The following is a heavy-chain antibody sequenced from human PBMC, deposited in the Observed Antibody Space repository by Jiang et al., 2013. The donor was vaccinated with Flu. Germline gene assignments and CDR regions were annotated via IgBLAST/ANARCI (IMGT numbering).Heavy chain of an antibody. CDR3: AKGSWITGTTGDFDY. CDR2: ISWNSGSI. Sequence: QLLESGGGLVQPGRSLRLSCAASGFTFDDYAMHWVRQAPGKGLEWVSGISWNSGSIGYADSVKGRFTISRDNAKNSLYLQMNSLRAEDTALYYCAKGSWITGTTGDFDYWGQGTLVTVSS. D-gene: IGHD1-7*01. CDR1: GFTFDDYA. V-gene: IGHV3-9*01. J-gene: IGHJ4*02.